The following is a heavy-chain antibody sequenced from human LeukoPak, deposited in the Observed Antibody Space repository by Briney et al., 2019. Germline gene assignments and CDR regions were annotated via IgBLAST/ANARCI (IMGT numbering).Heavy chain of an antibody. J-gene: IGHJ6*03. CDR3: ARVNRVRVPGGAGYYYYMEV. D-gene: IGHD2-8*02. CDR2: IYYSGST. Sequence: SETLSLTCTVSGGSISTYYWSWIRQPPGKGLEWIGYIYYSGSTNYNPSLKSRVTISVDTSKNQFSLKLSSVTAADTAVYYCARVNRVRVPGGAGYYYYMEVWGKGTTVTVSS. CDR1: GGSISTYY. V-gene: IGHV4-59*01.